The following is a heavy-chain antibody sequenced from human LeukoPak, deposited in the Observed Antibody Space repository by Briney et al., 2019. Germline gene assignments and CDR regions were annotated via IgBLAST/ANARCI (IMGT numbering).Heavy chain of an antibody. V-gene: IGHV3-53*01. CDR1: GFSVINHF. J-gene: IGHJ6*03. D-gene: IGHD1-26*01. CDR3: ARRGVQGYMDV. CDR2: INGAGVT. Sequence: GGSLRLSCAASGFSVINHFMHWVRQAPGEGLQWVSTINGAGVTYYAASVKRRFTISRDTVKNTFSLQMNNLRADDTAVYFCARRGVQGYMDVWGKGTTVTVSS.